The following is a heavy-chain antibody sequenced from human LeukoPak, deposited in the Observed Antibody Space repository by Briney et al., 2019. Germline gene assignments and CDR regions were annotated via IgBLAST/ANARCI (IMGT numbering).Heavy chain of an antibody. CDR3: AKSSSGWYFFDY. CDR1: GFTFSSYE. Sequence: PGGSLRLSCAASGFTFSSYEMNWVRQAPGKGLEWVSGISGTGGSTYYADSVKGRFTISRDNSKNTLYLQMNSLRAEDTAVYYCAKSSSGWYFFDYLGLGTLVTVSS. J-gene: IGHJ4*02. D-gene: IGHD6-19*01. V-gene: IGHV3-23*01. CDR2: ISGTGGST.